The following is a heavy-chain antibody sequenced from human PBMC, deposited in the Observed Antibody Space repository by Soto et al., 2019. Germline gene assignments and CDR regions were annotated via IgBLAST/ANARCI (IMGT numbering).Heavy chain of an antibody. CDR2: ISGGGETT. CDR1: GFTFSSYA. J-gene: IGHJ4*02. V-gene: IGHV3-23*01. D-gene: IGHD3-10*01. CDR3: AFNSGSGSYYFDY. Sequence: EVQLLESGGGLVQPGGSLRLSCAASGFTFSSYAMWWVRQAPGKGLECVSAISGGGETTYYADSVKGRFTISRDNSNNTLYLKMNSLRAEDTAVYYCAFNSGSGSYYFDYWGQGTLVTVSS.